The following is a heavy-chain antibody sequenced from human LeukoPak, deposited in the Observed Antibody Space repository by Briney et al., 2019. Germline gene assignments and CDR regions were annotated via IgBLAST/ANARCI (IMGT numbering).Heavy chain of an antibody. V-gene: IGHV3-7*01. Sequence: PGGSLRLSCAASGFTFSSYWMSWVRQAPGKGLEWVASMKQDGSDKYYVDSVKGRFTISRDNGKKSLYLQMNSLRAEDTAVYYCARDGGVGFDMWGQGTMVSVSS. CDR2: MKQDGSDK. D-gene: IGHD3-10*01. J-gene: IGHJ3*02. CDR3: ARDGGVGFDM. CDR1: GFTFSSYW.